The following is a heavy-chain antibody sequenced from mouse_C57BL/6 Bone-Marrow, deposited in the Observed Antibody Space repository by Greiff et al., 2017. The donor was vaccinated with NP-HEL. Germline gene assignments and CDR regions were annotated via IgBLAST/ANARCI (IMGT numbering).Heavy chain of an antibody. J-gene: IGHJ4*01. V-gene: IGHV5-4*01. CDR3: ARDHGYGSRYYAMDY. CDR2: ISDGGSYT. D-gene: IGHD1-1*01. CDR1: GFTFSSYA. Sequence: EVQLVESGGGLVKPGGSLKLSCAASGFTFSSYAMSWVRQTPEKRLEWVATISDGGSYTYYPDNVKGRFTISRDNAKNNLYLQMSHLKSEDTAMYYCARDHGYGSRYYAMDYWGQGTSVTVSS.